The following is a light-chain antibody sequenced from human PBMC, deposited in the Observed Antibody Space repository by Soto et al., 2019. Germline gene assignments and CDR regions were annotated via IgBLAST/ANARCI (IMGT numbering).Light chain of an antibody. V-gene: IGKV1-5*03. CDR1: QSISRQ. J-gene: IGKJ1*01. CDR3: LHYQSYGP. Sequence: DIQMTQSPSTLSASVGDRVSITCRASQSISRQLAWYQQKPGKAPNLLIYQASNLETGVPSRFTGRGSGKNFTLTIGGRRPDNLTIYYSLHYQSYGPFGKGTKGEV. CDR2: QAS.